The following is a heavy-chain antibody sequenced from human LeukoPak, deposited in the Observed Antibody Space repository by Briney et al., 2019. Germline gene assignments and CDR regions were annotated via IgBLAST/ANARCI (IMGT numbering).Heavy chain of an antibody. CDR3: ASSLRTLEGFDP. CDR1: GGSISSGDYS. J-gene: IGHJ5*02. CDR2: IYYSGST. D-gene: IGHD5/OR15-5a*01. V-gene: IGHV4-61*08. Sequence: PSETLSLTCAVSGGSISSGDYSWSWIRQPPGKGLEWIGYIYYSGSTNYNPSLRSRVTISVDTSKNQLSLKLSSVTAADTAIYYCASSLRTLEGFDPWGQGTLVTVSS.